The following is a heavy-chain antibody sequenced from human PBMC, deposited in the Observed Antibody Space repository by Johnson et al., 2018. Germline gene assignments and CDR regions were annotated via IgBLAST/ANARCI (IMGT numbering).Heavy chain of an antibody. D-gene: IGHD3-22*01. CDR2: ISYDGNNE. CDR3: ARVLRYYVDGSGREAFDI. J-gene: IGHJ3*02. CDR1: GFTLSSSG. Sequence: QVQLLESGGGVVQPGRSLRLSCAASGFTLSSSGMFWVRQAPGKGLKWLTFISYDGNNEYYTDSVKGRFTISRDNSQSKLFLQTNSLRAEDTAVYYWARVLRYYVDGSGREAFDIWGQGTMVTVSS. V-gene: IGHV3-30*03.